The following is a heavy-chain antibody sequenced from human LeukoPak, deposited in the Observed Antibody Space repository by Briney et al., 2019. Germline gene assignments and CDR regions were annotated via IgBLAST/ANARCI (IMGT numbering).Heavy chain of an antibody. J-gene: IGHJ3*02. CDR2: FDLEDGET. Sequence: ASVKVSCTVSGDTLTELSMHWVRQAPGKGLEWMGGFDLEDGETIYAQKLQGRVTMTEDTSTDTAYMELSSLRSEDTAVYYCATGGYDSSGYYRHDAFDIWGQGTMVTVSS. CDR1: GDTLTELS. V-gene: IGHV1-24*01. D-gene: IGHD3-22*01. CDR3: ATGGYDSSGYYRHDAFDI.